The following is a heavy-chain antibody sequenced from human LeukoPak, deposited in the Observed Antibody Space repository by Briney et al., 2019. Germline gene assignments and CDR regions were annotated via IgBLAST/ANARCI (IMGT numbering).Heavy chain of an antibody. Sequence: GGCLRLSCAASGFTLSNAYMSWVRQAPGKGLEWVGRIKNKTNGGTTDYAAPVKGRFTISRDDSKNTLYLQMNSLKTEDTAVYYCTTTIVGVTTWFDPWGQGTLVTVSS. CDR3: TTTIVGVTTWFDP. J-gene: IGHJ5*02. CDR2: IKNKTNGGTT. D-gene: IGHD1-26*01. CDR1: GFTLSNAY. V-gene: IGHV3-15*01.